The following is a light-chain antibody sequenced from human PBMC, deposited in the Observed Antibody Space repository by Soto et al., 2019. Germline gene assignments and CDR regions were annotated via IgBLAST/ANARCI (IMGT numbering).Light chain of an antibody. CDR3: QSYDSSLRLV. CDR1: SSNIGAGYD. Sequence: QSVLTQPPSVSGAPGHRVRIPGTGSSSNIGAGYDVHWYHQLPGTATKLLIYGNSNRPSGVHDRFSFYKSGTSASLAITGLKADDEAENYCQSYDSSLRLVSGGETKLTVL. V-gene: IGLV1-40*01. CDR2: GNS. J-gene: IGLJ2*01.